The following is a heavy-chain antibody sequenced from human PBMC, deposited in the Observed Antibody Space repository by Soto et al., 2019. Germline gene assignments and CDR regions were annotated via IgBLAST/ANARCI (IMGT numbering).Heavy chain of an antibody. CDR1: GYTLTSYY. CDR2: INPSGGST. V-gene: IGHV1-46*03. CDR3: ARDLGYYGSGSYFPPMYNWFDP. Sequence: ASVKVSCKASGYTLTSYYMHWVRQAPGQGLEWMGIINPSGGSTSYAQKFQGRVTMTRDTSTSTVYMELSSLRSEDTAVYYCARDLGYYGSGSYFPPMYNWFDPWGQGTLVTV. D-gene: IGHD3-10*01. J-gene: IGHJ5*02.